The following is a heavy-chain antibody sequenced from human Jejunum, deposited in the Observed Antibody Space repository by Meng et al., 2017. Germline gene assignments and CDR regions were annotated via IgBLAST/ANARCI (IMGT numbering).Heavy chain of an antibody. CDR2: ISGSASTT. CDR1: GFTFSSYA. Sequence: GESLKISCAASGFTFSSYAMSWVRQAPGKGLEWVSLISGSASTTFYADSVKGRFTISRDNSKNTLYLQMTSLRADDTAVYYCAKSFYYGSETYKHGGFDCWGQGTLVTVSS. V-gene: IGHV3-23*01. CDR3: AKSFYYGSETYKHGGFDC. D-gene: IGHD3-10*01. J-gene: IGHJ4*02.